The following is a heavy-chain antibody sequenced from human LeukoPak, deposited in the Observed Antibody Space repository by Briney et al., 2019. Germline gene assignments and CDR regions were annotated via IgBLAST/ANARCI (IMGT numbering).Heavy chain of an antibody. CDR2: IIPIFGTA. V-gene: IGHV1-69*01. CDR3: AREYSSSWYGAGYFDY. D-gene: IGHD6-13*01. J-gene: IGHJ4*02. Sequence: SVKVSCKASGGTFSSYAISWVRQAPGQGLEWMGGIIPIFGTANYAQKFQGRVTITADESTSTAYMELSGLRSEDTAVYYCAREYSSSWYGAGYFDYWGQGTLVTVSS. CDR1: GGTFSSYA.